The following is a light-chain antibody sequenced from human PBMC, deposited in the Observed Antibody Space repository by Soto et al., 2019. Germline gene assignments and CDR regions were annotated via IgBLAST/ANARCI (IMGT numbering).Light chain of an antibody. J-gene: IGLJ3*02. CDR2: SNN. Sequence: QSVLTQPPSASGAPGQRVTISCSGRSSNIGSNTVNWYQQFPGTAPRVLMYSNNQRPSGVPDRFSGSKSGTSVFLAISGLQSDDEADYYCAAWDDSLDGPVFGGGTKLTVL. V-gene: IGLV1-44*01. CDR1: SSNIGSNT. CDR3: AAWDDSLDGPV.